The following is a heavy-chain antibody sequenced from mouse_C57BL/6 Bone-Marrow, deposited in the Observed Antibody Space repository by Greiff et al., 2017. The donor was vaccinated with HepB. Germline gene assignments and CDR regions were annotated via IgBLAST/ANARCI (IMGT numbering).Heavy chain of an antibody. V-gene: IGHV1-55*01. CDR1: GYTFTSYW. CDR3: ATGDYGNPYFDY. CDR2: IYPGSGST. D-gene: IGHD2-1*01. J-gene: IGHJ2*01. Sequence: QVQLKQPGAELVKPGASVKMSCKASGYTFTSYWITWVKQRPGQGLEWIGDIYPGSGSTNYNEKFKSKATLTVDTSSSTAYMQLSSLTSEDSAVYYCATGDYGNPYFDYWGQGTTLTVSS.